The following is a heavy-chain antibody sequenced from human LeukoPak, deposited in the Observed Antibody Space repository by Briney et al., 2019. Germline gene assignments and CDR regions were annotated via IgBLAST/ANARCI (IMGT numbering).Heavy chain of an antibody. V-gene: IGHV4-59*01. CDR2: LYNSGST. Sequence: PSETLSLTCTVSGGSISSYCWTWMRHPPRKGLEWIGHLYNSGSTNYNPSLKTRPTISLDMSNNQFSVKLTSVTAADTAVYYCARGVTSPLDALDIWGQGTTVTVSS. J-gene: IGHJ3*02. D-gene: IGHD1-26*01. CDR1: GGSISSYC. CDR3: ARGVTSPLDALDI.